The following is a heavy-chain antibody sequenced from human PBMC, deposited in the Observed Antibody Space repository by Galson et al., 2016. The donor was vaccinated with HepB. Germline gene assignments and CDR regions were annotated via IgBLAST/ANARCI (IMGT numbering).Heavy chain of an antibody. CDR1: GFSLSTSGVG. V-gene: IGHV2-5*01. Sequence: PALVTPTQTLTLTCTFSGFSLSTSGVGVGWIRQPPGKALEWLALIYWNDYKYYSPSLKSRLTITKDTSKNQVVLTMTNMDPVDTATYYCAHRPPYYDFWSGKYNWFDLWGQGTLVTVSS. CDR3: AHRPPYYDFWSGKYNWFDL. CDR2: IYWNDYK. D-gene: IGHD3-3*01. J-gene: IGHJ5*02.